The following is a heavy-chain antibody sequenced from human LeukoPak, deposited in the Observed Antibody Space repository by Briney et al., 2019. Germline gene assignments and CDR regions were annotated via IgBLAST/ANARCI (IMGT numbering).Heavy chain of an antibody. V-gene: IGHV3-30*18. J-gene: IGHJ4*02. D-gene: IGHD5-12*01. CDR2: ISYDGSNK. CDR3: AKDGGYNGYGQNPDFDY. Sequence: GSLRLSCAASGFTFSSYGMHWVRQAPGKGLEWVAVISYDGSNKYYADSVKGRFTISRDNSKNTLYLQMNSLRAEDTAVYYCAKDGGYNGYGQNPDFDYWGQGTLVTVSS. CDR1: GFTFSSYG.